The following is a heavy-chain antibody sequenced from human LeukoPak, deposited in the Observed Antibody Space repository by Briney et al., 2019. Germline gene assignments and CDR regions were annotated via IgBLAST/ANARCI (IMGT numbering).Heavy chain of an antibody. CDR2: ISGSGGST. Sequence: GGSLRLSCAASGFTFSSYAMSWARQAPGKGLEWVSAISGSGGSTYYADSVKGRFTISRDNSKNTLYLQMNSLRAEDTAVYYCAKDLLVLRYFDWLLSGLDYWGQGTLVTVSS. V-gene: IGHV3-23*01. CDR1: GFTFSSYA. J-gene: IGHJ4*02. D-gene: IGHD3-9*01. CDR3: AKDLLVLRYFDWLLSGLDY.